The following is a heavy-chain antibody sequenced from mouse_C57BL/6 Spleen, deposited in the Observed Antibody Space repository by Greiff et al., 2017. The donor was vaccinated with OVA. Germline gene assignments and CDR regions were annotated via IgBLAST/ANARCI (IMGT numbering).Heavy chain of an antibody. CDR2: IYPGDGDT. V-gene: IGHV1-82*01. J-gene: IGHJ4*01. CDR3: ARDGNLYNYAMDY. Sequence: QVQLQQSGPELVKPGASVKLSCKASGYAFSSSWMNWVKQRPGKGLEWIGRIYPGDGDTNYNGKFKGKATLTADKSSSTAYMQLSSLTSEDSAVYFCARDGNLYNYAMDYWGQGTSVTVSS. D-gene: IGHD2-1*01. CDR1: GYAFSSSW.